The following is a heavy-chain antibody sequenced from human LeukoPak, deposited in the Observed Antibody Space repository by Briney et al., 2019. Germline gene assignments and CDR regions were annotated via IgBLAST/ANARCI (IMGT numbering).Heavy chain of an antibody. D-gene: IGHD6-13*01. V-gene: IGHV3-30-3*01. CDR2: ISYDGSNK. CDR3: ARAWDSSSWFPSAFDY. CDR1: GFTFSSYA. J-gene: IGHJ4*02. Sequence: GRSLRLSCAASGFTFSSYAMHWVRQAPGKGLEWVAVISYDGSNKYYADSVKGRFTISRDNSKNTLYLQMNCLRAEDTAVYYCARAWDSSSWFPSAFDYWGQGTLVTVSS.